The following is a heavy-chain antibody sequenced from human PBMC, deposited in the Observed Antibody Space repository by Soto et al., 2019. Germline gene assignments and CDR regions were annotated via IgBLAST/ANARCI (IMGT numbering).Heavy chain of an antibody. CDR3: AHKGGGDRILDY. CDR1: GFSLSTSGVG. V-gene: IGHV2-5*02. CDR2: IYWDDAK. J-gene: IGHJ4*02. D-gene: IGHD3-16*01. Sequence: QITLKESGPTLVKPTQTLTLTCTFSGFSLSTSGVGVGWIRQPPGKALEWLALIYWDDAKHYSPSLKSRLTITKGTSKNQWVLTMTNMDPVDTATYYCAHKGGGDRILDYWGQGTLVTVSS.